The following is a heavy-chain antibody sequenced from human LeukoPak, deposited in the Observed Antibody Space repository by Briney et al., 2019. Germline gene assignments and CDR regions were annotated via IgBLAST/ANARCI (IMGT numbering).Heavy chain of an antibody. J-gene: IGHJ4*02. CDR2: ISGSGGST. D-gene: IGHD5-18*01. Sequence: GGSLRLSCAASGFTFGNYAMSWVRQPPGKGLEWVSGISGSGGSTHYADSVKGRFTISRDNSKNTLYLQMNSLRAEDTAVYYCARDQGYSYGSDYWGQGTLVTVSS. CDR3: ARDQGYSYGSDY. CDR1: GFTFGNYA. V-gene: IGHV3-23*01.